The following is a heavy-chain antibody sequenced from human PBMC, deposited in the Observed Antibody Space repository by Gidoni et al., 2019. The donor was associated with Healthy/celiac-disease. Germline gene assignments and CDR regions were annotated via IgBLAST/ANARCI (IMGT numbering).Heavy chain of an antibody. V-gene: IGHV3-43*01. CDR1: GFTFDDYT. CDR2: ISWDGGST. D-gene: IGHD1-7*01. CDR3: AKDITGTTDNWFDP. Sequence: EVQLVDSGGVVVQPVGSLRLSCAASGFTFDDYTMHWVRQAPGKGLEWVSLISWDGGSTYYADSVKGRFTISRDNSKNSLYLQMNSLRTEDTALYYCAKDITGTTDNWFDPWGQGTLVTVSS. J-gene: IGHJ5*02.